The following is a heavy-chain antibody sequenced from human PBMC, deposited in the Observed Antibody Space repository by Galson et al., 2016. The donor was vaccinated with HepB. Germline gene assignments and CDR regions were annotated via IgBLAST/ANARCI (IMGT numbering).Heavy chain of an antibody. CDR2: VWYDGSNK. Sequence: SLRLSCAASGFSLNSYVMHWVRQAPGKGLEWAAVVWYDGSNKYYADSVKGRFTISRDISKNTLYLQMNNLRVEDTAVYYCARDEGEYSLFDSWGQGTQVTASS. D-gene: IGHD5-18*01. CDR1: GFSLNSYV. J-gene: IGHJ4*02. V-gene: IGHV3-33*01. CDR3: ARDEGEYSLFDS.